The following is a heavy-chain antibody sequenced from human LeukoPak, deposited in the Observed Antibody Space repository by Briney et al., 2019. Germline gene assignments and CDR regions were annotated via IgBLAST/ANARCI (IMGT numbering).Heavy chain of an antibody. CDR1: GFTVSNNY. CDR3: VRKNRDFNAAFDI. CDR2: SYSDSNT. J-gene: IGHJ3*02. Sequence: PGGSLRLSCAASGFTVSNNYMSWVRQAPGKGLEWVSISYSDSNTNYADSVKGRFTISRDTSQNTLSLQMNGLRAEDTAVYYCVRKNRDFNAAFDIWGQGTVVTASS. V-gene: IGHV3-53*01. D-gene: IGHD1-14*01.